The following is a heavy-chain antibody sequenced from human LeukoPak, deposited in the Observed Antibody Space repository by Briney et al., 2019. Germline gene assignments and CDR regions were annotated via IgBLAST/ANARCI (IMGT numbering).Heavy chain of an antibody. Sequence: GGSPRLSCSASGFIFSTYAMHWVRQAPGKGLEYVSAISNNGYITYYADSVKGRFTISRDNSKKTLFLQMSSLRAEDTAVYFCVKAGVEDDWYFDLWGRGTLVTVSS. D-gene: IGHD3-3*01. CDR3: VKAGVEDDWYFDL. V-gene: IGHV3-64D*06. J-gene: IGHJ2*01. CDR1: GFIFSTYA. CDR2: ISNNGYIT.